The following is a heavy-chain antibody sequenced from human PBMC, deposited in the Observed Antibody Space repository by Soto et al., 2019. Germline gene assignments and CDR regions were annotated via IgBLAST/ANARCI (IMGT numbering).Heavy chain of an antibody. D-gene: IGHD5-18*01. CDR2: IWYDGSNK. Sequence: GGSLRLSCAASGFTFSSYGMHWVRQAPGKGLEWVAVIWYDGSNKYYADSVKGRFTISRDNSKNTLYLQMNSLRAEDTAVYYCARELSLAMGRNYYYYGMDVWGQGTTVTVSS. V-gene: IGHV3-33*01. J-gene: IGHJ6*02. CDR3: ARELSLAMGRNYYYYGMDV. CDR1: GFTFSSYG.